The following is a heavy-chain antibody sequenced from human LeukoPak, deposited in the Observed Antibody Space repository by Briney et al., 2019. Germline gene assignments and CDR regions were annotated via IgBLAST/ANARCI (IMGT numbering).Heavy chain of an antibody. Sequence: GGSLRLPCAASGFTFSSYEMNWVRQAPGKGLEWVSYISSSGSTIYYADSVKGRFTISRDNAKNSLYLQMNSLRAEDTAVYYCARDSLESGGSPYGMDVWGKGTTVTVSS. CDR2: ISSSGSTI. V-gene: IGHV3-48*03. J-gene: IGHJ6*04. CDR3: ARDSLESGGSPYGMDV. D-gene: IGHD2-15*01. CDR1: GFTFSSYE.